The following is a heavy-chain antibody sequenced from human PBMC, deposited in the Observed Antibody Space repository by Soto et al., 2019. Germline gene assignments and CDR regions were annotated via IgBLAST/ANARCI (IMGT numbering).Heavy chain of an antibody. CDR1: GGSISSYS. CDR3: AREGNLGRWLQPLDF. Sequence: PSETLSLTCTVSGGSISSYSWSWVRQPPGKGLEWIGNIHYNGNTKYNPSLKSRVSMSVDTSKNQFSLRLISVTAADTAKYFCAREGNLGRWLQPLDFWGQGTLVT. D-gene: IGHD5-12*01. CDR2: IHYNGNT. V-gene: IGHV4-59*01. J-gene: IGHJ4*02.